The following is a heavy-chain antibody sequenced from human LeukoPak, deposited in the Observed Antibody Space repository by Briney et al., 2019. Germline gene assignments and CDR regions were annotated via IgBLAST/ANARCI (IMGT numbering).Heavy chain of an antibody. CDR3: ARVSAASIESGWFDP. V-gene: IGHV1-2*02. Sequence: ASVKVSCKASGYTFTGYYMHWVRQAPGQGLEWMGWINPNSGGTNYAQKFRGRVTMTRDTSISTAYMELSRLRSDDTAVYYCARVSAASIESGWFDPWGQGTLVTVSS. CDR1: GYTFTGYY. CDR2: INPNSGGT. D-gene: IGHD6-13*01. J-gene: IGHJ5*02.